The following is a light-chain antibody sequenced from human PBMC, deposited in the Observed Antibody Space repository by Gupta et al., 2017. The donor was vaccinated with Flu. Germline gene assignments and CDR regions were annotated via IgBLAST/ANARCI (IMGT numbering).Light chain of an antibody. CDR1: HSISIW. V-gene: IGKV1-5*03. J-gene: IGKJ5*01. CDR3: QEYNNYSIT. Sequence: DVQMTQSPSTLSASVGDRVTITCRASHSISIWLAWYQQTPGKAPKLLISKASTLESGVPSRFSGSGSGTEFTLTISRLQPEDFATYYCQEYNNYSITFGQGTRLDIK. CDR2: KAS.